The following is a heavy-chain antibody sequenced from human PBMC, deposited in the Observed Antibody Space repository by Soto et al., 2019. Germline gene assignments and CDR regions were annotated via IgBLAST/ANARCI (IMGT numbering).Heavy chain of an antibody. Sequence: ASVKVSCKASGYTFTSYAMHWVRQAPGQRLEWMGWINAYNGNTKYAQKVQGRVTMTTDTSTSTAYMELRSLRSDDTAVYYCATPGPFGSGSYSFDYWGLGTLVTVSS. CDR3: ATPGPFGSGSYSFDY. CDR1: GYTFTSYA. D-gene: IGHD3-10*01. CDR2: INAYNGNT. J-gene: IGHJ4*02. V-gene: IGHV1-3*01.